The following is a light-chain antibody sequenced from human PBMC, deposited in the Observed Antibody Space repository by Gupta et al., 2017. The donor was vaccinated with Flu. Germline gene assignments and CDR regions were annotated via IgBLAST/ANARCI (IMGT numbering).Light chain of an antibody. Sequence: QAVLTQPPSVSGAPLQRVTISCTGSSSNLGGAYDVHWYQQLPGKAPKLLIYANNRLSGVPVRGFGSWSGSYASPHTIALQPDDDADDYCHCSDTSLSGVFGGGTKLTVL. CDR3: HCSDTSLSGV. CDR1: SSNLGGAYD. CDR2: AN. J-gene: IGLJ3*02. V-gene: IGLV1-40*01.